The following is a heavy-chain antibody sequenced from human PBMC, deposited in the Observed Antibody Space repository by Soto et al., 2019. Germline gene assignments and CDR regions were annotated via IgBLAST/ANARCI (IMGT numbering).Heavy chain of an antibody. CDR2: VSAYNGNT. CDR1: GYTFTRYY. Sequence: ASVKVSCKASGYTFTRYYINWVRQAPGQGLEWMGWVSAYNGNTHYEQKLQGRVALTTDTSTSTAYMELRSLRSDDTAVYFCARGGQWDFLSDYWGQGTLVTVSS. J-gene: IGHJ4*02. D-gene: IGHD1-26*01. V-gene: IGHV1-18*01. CDR3: ARGGQWDFLSDY.